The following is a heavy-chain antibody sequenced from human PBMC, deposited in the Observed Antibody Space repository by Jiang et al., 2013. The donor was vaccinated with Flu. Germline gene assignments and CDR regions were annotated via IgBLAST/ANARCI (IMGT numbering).Heavy chain of an antibody. CDR3: ARRSSSPNFDYYGMDV. CDR2: IDPSDSYT. Sequence: GAEVKKPGESLRISCKGSGYSFTSYWISWVRQMPGKGLEWMGRIDPSDSYTNYSPSFQGHVTISADKSISTAYLQWSSLKASDTAMYYCARRSSSPNFDYYGMDVWGQGTTVTVSS. V-gene: IGHV5-10-1*01. D-gene: IGHD6-13*01. CDR1: GYSFTSYW. J-gene: IGHJ6*02.